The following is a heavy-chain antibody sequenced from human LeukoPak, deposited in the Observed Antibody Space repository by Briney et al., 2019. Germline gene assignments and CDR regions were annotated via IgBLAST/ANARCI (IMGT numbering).Heavy chain of an antibody. Sequence: GGSLRLSCAASGFIFSSYSMNWVRQAPGKGLEWVSYISSSSSTIYYADSVKGRFTISRDNAKNSLYLQMNSLRAEDTAVYYCARGSYLYYDSSGYYGYWGQGTLVTVSS. CDR2: ISSSSSTI. V-gene: IGHV3-48*04. CDR1: GFIFSSYS. D-gene: IGHD3-22*01. CDR3: ARGSYLYYDSSGYYGY. J-gene: IGHJ4*02.